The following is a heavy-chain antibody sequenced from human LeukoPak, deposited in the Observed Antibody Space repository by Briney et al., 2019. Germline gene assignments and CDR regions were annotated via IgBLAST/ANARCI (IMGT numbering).Heavy chain of an antibody. CDR2: INPSGGST. CDR3: ARGGNYYGSGSTSYYFDY. Sequence: ASVKVSCKASGYTFTSYGISWVRQAPGQGLEWMGIINPSGGSTSYAQKFQGRVTMTRDMSTSTVYMELSSLRSEDTAVYYCARGGNYYGSGSTSYYFDYWGQGTLVTVSS. V-gene: IGHV1-46*01. D-gene: IGHD3-10*01. CDR1: GYTFTSYG. J-gene: IGHJ4*02.